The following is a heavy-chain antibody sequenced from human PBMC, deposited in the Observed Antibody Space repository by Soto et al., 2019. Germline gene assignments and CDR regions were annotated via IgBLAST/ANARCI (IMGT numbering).Heavy chain of an antibody. CDR2: IYYSGST. Sequence: SETLSLTCTVSGGSISSGGYYWSWIRQHPGKGLEWIGYIYYSGSTYYNPSLKSRVTISVDTSKNQFSLKLNSVTAADTAVYYCARVAAGAGWFDPWGQGTLVTVSS. V-gene: IGHV4-31*03. CDR3: ARVAAGAGWFDP. J-gene: IGHJ5*02. D-gene: IGHD2-15*01. CDR1: GGSISSGGYY.